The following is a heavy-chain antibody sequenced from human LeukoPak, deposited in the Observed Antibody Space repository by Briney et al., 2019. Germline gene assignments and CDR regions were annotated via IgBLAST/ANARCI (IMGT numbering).Heavy chain of an antibody. Sequence: PSQTLSLTCTVSGGSISSGDSYWSWIRQPPGKGLEWIGYIYYSGTTYYSPSLKSRVTISVDTSKNQFSLKLSSVTAADTAVYYCARQNRNDVGWFGPWGQGTLVTVSS. J-gene: IGHJ5*02. CDR3: ARQNRNDVGWFGP. D-gene: IGHD1-1*01. CDR2: IYYSGTT. V-gene: IGHV4-30-4*08. CDR1: GGSISSGDSY.